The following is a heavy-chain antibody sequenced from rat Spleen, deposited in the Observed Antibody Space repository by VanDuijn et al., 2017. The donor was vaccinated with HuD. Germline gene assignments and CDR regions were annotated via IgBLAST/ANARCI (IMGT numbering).Heavy chain of an antibody. Sequence: EVQLVESDGGLVQPGRSLKLSCAASGFTFSDYYMAWVRQAPTKGLELVASISSGGGRTFYRNSEKGRFTISKDDAKTTLYLKMDSLRSEDTAAYYCTKGLSGSFDYWGQGVMVTVSS. D-gene: IGHD5-1*01. CDR2: ISSGGGRT. CDR3: TKGLSGSFDY. J-gene: IGHJ2*01. V-gene: IGHV5-20*01. CDR1: GFTFSDYY.